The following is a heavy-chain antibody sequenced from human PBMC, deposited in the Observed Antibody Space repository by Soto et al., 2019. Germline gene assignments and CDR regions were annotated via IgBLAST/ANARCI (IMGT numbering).Heavy chain of an antibody. CDR3: ASRNVDIVATTIEHDAFDI. D-gene: IGHD5-12*01. Sequence: GGSLRLSCAASGFTFSSYGMHWVRQAPGKGLEWVAVIWYDGSNKYYADSVKGRFTISRDNSKNTLYLQMNSLRAEDTAVYYCASRNVDIVATTIEHDAFDIWGQGTMVTVSS. CDR2: IWYDGSNK. CDR1: GFTFSSYG. V-gene: IGHV3-33*01. J-gene: IGHJ3*02.